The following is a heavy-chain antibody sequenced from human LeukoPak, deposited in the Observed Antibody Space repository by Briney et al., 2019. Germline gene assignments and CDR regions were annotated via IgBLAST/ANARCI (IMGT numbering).Heavy chain of an antibody. CDR3: ARAMGEVQLWLLCSVY. J-gene: IGHJ4*02. CDR2: INPNSGGT. D-gene: IGHD5-18*01. CDR1: GYTFTGYY. V-gene: IGHV1-2*02. Sequence: GASVKVSCKASGYTFTGYYMDWVRQAPGQGLEWMGWINPNSGGTNYAQKFQGRVTMTRDTSISTAYMELSRLRSDDTAVYYCARAMGEVQLWLLCSVYWGQGTLVTVSS.